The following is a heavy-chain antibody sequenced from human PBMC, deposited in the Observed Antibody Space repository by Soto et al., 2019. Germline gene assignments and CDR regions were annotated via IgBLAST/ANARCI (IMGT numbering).Heavy chain of an antibody. Sequence: QGQLVESGGGVVQPGRSLSLSCAASGFTFSSYGMHWVRQAPGKGLEWVAVISYDGSNKYYADSVKGRFTISRDNSKNTLYLQMNSLRAEDTAVYYCAKGGPMVRGPRGYFDYWGQGTLVTVSS. V-gene: IGHV3-30*18. CDR2: ISYDGSNK. J-gene: IGHJ4*02. CDR3: AKGGPMVRGPRGYFDY. D-gene: IGHD3-10*01. CDR1: GFTFSSYG.